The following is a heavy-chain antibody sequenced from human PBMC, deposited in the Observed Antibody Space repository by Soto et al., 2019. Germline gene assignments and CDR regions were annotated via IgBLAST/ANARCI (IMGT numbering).Heavy chain of an antibody. D-gene: IGHD2-8*01. J-gene: IGHJ4*02. CDR2: ISYDGSNK. V-gene: IGHV3-30-3*01. CDR1: GFTFSSYA. Sequence: GGSLRLSCAASGFTFSSYAMHWVRQAPGKGLEWVAVISYDGSNKYYADSVKGRFTISRDNSKNTLYLQMNSLRAEDTAVYYCAREIVGYCTNGVCYREYFDYWGQGTLVTVSS. CDR3: AREIVGYCTNGVCYREYFDY.